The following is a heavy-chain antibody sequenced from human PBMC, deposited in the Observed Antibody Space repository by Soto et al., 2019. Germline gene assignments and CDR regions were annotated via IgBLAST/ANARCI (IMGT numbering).Heavy chain of an antibody. V-gene: IGHV3-11*01. D-gene: IGHD6-13*01. CDR1: GFTFSDYY. J-gene: IGHJ3*02. CDR3: AREFWSSWSRSDSFDI. CDR2: ISSSGTTI. Sequence: QVQLVESGGGLVKPGGSLRLSCAASGFTFSDYYMSWIRQAPGKGLEWVSYISSSGTTIYYADSVKGRFTISRDNATNSLDLQMNSLRADDTAVYYWAREFWSSWSRSDSFDIWGQGTMVTVSS.